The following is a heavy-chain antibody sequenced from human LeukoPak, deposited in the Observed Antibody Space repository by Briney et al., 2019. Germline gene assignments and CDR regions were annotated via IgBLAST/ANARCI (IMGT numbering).Heavy chain of an antibody. Sequence: PGGSLRLSCAAFGFTFDDYAMHWVRQAPGKGLEWVSGISWNSGSIGYADSVKGRFTISRDNAKNSLYLQMNSLRAEDTALYYCAKDIGSAATYYFDYWGQGTLVTVSS. D-gene: IGHD6-13*01. J-gene: IGHJ4*02. CDR2: ISWNSGSI. V-gene: IGHV3-9*01. CDR1: GFTFDDYA. CDR3: AKDIGSAATYYFDY.